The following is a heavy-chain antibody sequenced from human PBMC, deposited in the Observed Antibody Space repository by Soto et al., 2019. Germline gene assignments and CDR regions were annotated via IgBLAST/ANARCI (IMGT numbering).Heavy chain of an antibody. J-gene: IGHJ4*02. CDR2: IIPIFGTT. D-gene: IGHD6-13*01. CDR3: ARVSSSWYKDYFDY. V-gene: IGHV1-69*12. CDR1: GGTFSNYA. Sequence: QVQLVQSGAEVKKPGSSVKVSCKASGGTFSNYAISWVRQAPGQGLEWMGGIIPIFGTTNYAQRFQGRVTITADEATSTADRERSSLRSEDTAVYYCARVSSSWYKDYFDYWGQGTLVTVSS.